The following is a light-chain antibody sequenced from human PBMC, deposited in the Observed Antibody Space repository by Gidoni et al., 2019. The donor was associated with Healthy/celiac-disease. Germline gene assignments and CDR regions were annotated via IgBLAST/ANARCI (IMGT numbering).Light chain of an antibody. CDR2: DAS. CDR1: QDIRNY. Sequence: DIQMTQSPSSLSASVGDRVTITCQASQDIRNYLNWYQQKPGKAPKLLIYDASNLETGVPSRFSGSGSGTDFTFTISSLQPEDIATYYCQQYDKLEFTFGPGTKVDIK. V-gene: IGKV1-33*01. J-gene: IGKJ3*01. CDR3: QQYDKLEFT.